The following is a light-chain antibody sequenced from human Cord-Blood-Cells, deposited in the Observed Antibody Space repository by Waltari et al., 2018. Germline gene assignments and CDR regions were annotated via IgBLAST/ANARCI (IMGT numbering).Light chain of an antibody. Sequence: QSALTQPASVSGSPGQSFTISCTGTSSDVGGYNYVSWYKQHPGKAPKLLIYDVSKRPSGVSNRFSGSKSGNTASLTISGLQAEDEADYYCSSYTSSSTLVVFGGGTKLTVL. J-gene: IGLJ2*01. CDR1: SSDVGGYNY. CDR2: DVS. V-gene: IGLV2-14*01. CDR3: SSYTSSSTLVV.